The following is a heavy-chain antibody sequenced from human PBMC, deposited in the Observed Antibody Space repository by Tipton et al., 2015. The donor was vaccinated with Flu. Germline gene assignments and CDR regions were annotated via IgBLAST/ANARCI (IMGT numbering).Heavy chain of an antibody. CDR3: ATLTGDDY. Sequence: QVQLVQSGPEVKKPGSSVRVSCKASGGTFNTFAITWVRQAPGQGLEWVGRIIPMFGLASYAQKFQGRVTITADESTGTAYMEVSSLRSEDTAVYYCATLTGDDYWGQGDVVTVSS. D-gene: IGHD7-27*01. J-gene: IGHJ4*02. CDR2: IIPMFGLA. CDR1: GGTFNTFA. V-gene: IGHV1-69*18.